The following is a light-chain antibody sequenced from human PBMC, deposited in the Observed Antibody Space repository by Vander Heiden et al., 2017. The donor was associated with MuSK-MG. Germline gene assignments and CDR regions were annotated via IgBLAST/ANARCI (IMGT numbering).Light chain of an antibody. CDR2: LYNDGSH. CDR3: QAWGTGMRV. Sequence: QLVLTQSPSASASLGASVKLTCTLSSGHSSYAIAWHQQQPLKGPRFLMRLYNDGSHTKGDGIPDRFSGSSSGAERSLTISSLQADDEADYYCQAWGTGMRVFGGGTKLTVL. J-gene: IGLJ3*02. CDR1: SGHSSYA. V-gene: IGLV4-69*01.